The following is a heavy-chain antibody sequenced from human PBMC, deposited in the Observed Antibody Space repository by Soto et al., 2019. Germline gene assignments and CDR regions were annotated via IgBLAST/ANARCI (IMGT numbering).Heavy chain of an antibody. V-gene: IGHV4-31*03. CDR2: ISYGGST. CDR3: SRGILV. Sequence: QVQLQESGPGLVKPSQTLSLTCTVSGGSINSGGYCWSWIRQHPGKGLDWIGCISYGGSTSYNPSLXGXMTFSVDTSKNQFALKLTSVTAADTAVYYCSRGILVWGQGALSTVSS. D-gene: IGHD5-18*01. CDR1: GGSINSGGYC. J-gene: IGHJ4*02.